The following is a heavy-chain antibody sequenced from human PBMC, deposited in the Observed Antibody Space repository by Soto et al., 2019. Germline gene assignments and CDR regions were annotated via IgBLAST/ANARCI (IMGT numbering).Heavy chain of an antibody. CDR1: GGSISSYY. V-gene: IGHV4-59*01. J-gene: IGHJ6*02. CDR2: IYYSGST. Sequence: PSETLSLTCTVSGGSISSYYWSWIRQPPGKGLEWIGYIYYSGSTNYNPSLKSRVTISVDTSKNQFSLKLSSVTAADTAVYYCARVLLPNSSGARAPTPYYYYGLDVWGQGTTVTVSS. CDR3: ARVLLPNSSGARAPTPYYYYGLDV. D-gene: IGHD6-19*01.